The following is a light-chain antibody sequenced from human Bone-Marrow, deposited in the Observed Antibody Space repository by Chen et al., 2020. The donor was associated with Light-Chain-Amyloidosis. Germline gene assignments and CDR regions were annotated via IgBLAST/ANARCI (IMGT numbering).Light chain of an antibody. CDR2: EVT. Sequence: QSALHQPASVPGAPGQSITISCTGTSSDVGGDNHVSWYQQHPDKAPKLMIYEVTNRPSWVPDRFSGSESDNTASLTISGLQTEDEADYFCSSYTITNTLVFGSGTRVTV. CDR3: SSYTITNTLV. V-gene: IGLV2-14*01. J-gene: IGLJ1*01. CDR1: SSDVGGDNH.